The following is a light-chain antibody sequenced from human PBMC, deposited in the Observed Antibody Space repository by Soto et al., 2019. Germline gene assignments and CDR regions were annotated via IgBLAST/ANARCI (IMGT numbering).Light chain of an antibody. J-gene: IGLJ2*01. CDR1: SSDVGGYNY. CDR3: SSHSSSSTLVV. Sequence: QSALTQPASMSGSPGQSITISCTGTSSDVGGYNYGSWYRQHPGKAPKLMIYDVNNRPSGVSNRFSGSKSGNTASLTLSGLQAEDEADYYCSSHSSSSTLVVFGGGTKLTVL. CDR2: DVN. V-gene: IGLV2-14*03.